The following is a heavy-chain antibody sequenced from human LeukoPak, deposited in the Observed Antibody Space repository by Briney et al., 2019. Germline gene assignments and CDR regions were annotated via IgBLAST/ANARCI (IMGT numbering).Heavy chain of an antibody. Sequence: PGGSLRLSCAASGFTFSSYAMSWVSQAPGKGLEWVSSISGSGGSTYYADSVKGRFTISRDNSKNTLYLQVNSLRAEDTAVYYCAKEKALVVITYFDYWGQGTLVTVSS. CDR2: ISGSGGST. CDR1: GFTFSSYA. CDR3: AKEKALVVITYFDY. J-gene: IGHJ4*02. D-gene: IGHD3-22*01. V-gene: IGHV3-23*01.